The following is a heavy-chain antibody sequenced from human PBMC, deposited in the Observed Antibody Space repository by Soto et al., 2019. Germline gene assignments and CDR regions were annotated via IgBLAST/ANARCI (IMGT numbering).Heavy chain of an antibody. CDR3: ARWQQQPHPWVPGPFDY. J-gene: IGHJ4*02. CDR2: IYYSGST. CDR1: GGSISSSSYY. Sequence: SETLSLTCTVSGGSISSSSYYWGWIRQPPGKGLEWIGYIYYSGSTYYNPSLKSRVTISVDTSKNQFSLKLSSVTAADTAVYYCARWQQQPHPWVPGPFDYWGQGTLVTVSS. D-gene: IGHD6-13*01. V-gene: IGHV4-30-4*08.